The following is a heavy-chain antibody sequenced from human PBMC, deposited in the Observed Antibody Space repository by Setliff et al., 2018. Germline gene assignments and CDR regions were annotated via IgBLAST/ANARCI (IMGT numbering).Heavy chain of an antibody. CDR3: TRDQDYYGMDV. J-gene: IGHJ6*02. V-gene: IGHV3-7*01. Sequence: QPGGSLRLSCAGSGFTFNTYWMTWVRQAPGKGLEWVASITHDGSKTYILDSVKGRFTISRDNTKNSLYLQMNSLRGEDTAVYHCTRDQDYYGMDVWGQGTTGTVSS. CDR2: ITHDGSKT. CDR1: GFTFNTYW.